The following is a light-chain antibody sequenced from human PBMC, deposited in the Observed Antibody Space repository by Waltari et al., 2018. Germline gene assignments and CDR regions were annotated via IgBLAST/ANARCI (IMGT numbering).Light chain of an antibody. CDR2: WAS. Sequence: DIVMTQSPDSLGVSLGERATINCKSSQSVLHSSNNENSLTWYQQKPGQPPKLLISWASTRESGVPDRFSGSGSGTDFTLTINSLQTEDVAVYYCQQYYSTPFTFGPGTKVDIK. CDR1: QSVLHSSNNENS. J-gene: IGKJ3*01. V-gene: IGKV4-1*01. CDR3: QQYYSTPFT.